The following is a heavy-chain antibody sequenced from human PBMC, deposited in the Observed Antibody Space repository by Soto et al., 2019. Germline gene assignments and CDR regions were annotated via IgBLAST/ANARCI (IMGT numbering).Heavy chain of an antibody. J-gene: IGHJ4*02. Sequence: QVQLVQSGAEVKKPGSSVKVSCKTSGDTFNFYPINWVRQAPGLGLEWMGRFNPILSFSNSALKFQGRVTLTADKSTSTAYMVLSRLRAEDTAIYCCATSIGSGSRAFDYWGQGALVTVSS. CDR3: ATSIGSGSRAFDY. V-gene: IGHV1-69*02. CDR2: FNPILSFS. D-gene: IGHD3-10*01. CDR1: GDTFNFYP.